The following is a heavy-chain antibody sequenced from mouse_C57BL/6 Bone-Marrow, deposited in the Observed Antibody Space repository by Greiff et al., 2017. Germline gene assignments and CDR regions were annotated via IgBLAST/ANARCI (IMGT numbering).Heavy chain of an antibody. CDR1: GYTFTSYW. CDR3: ARERGLRPYY. V-gene: IGHV1-64*01. CDR2: IHPNSGST. J-gene: IGHJ2*01. Sequence: VQLQQSGASVKLSCKASGYTFTSYWMHWVKQRPGQGLEWIGMIHPNSGSTNYNEKFKSKATLTVDKSSSTAYMQLSSLTSEDSAVYYCARERGLRPYYWGQGTTLTVSS. D-gene: IGHD2-4*01.